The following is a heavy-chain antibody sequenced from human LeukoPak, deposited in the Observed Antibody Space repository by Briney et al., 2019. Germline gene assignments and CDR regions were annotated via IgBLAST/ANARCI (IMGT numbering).Heavy chain of an antibody. V-gene: IGHV1-18*01. CDR1: GYTFTSYG. CDR3: ARDRYCSGGSCWYYFDY. D-gene: IGHD2-15*01. CDR2: ISAYNGNT. J-gene: IGHJ4*02. Sequence: ASVKVSCKASGYTFTSYGISWVRQAPGQGLEWMGWISAYNGNTNYAQKLQGRVTMTTDTSTSTAYMELRSLSSDDTAVYYCARDRYCSGGSCWYYFDYWGQGTLVTVSS.